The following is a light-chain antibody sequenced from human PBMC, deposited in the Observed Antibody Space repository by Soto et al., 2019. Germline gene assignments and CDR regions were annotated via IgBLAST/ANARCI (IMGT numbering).Light chain of an antibody. V-gene: IGKV3-15*01. J-gene: IGKJ1*01. Sequence: EMVMTQSPATLSVSPGERATLSCRASQSVSTNLAWYQHKPGQAPRLLIYGASIRATDIPARFSGSGSGTEFTLTISTLQSEDFAVYYCLQYDNWPPWTFGQGTKVEIK. CDR2: GAS. CDR3: LQYDNWPPWT. CDR1: QSVSTN.